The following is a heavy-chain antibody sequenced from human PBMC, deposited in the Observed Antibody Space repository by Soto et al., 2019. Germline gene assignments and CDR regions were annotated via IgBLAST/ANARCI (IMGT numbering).Heavy chain of an antibody. Sequence: QVHLVQSGAEVQKPGASVKVSCTASGYTFTSYGITWVRHAPVQGLERMGWISAHNGNTDYAQKLQGRVIVTRDTSTSTAYMELRSLISAATAVYYCARGRYGDYWGQGALVTVSA. CDR3: ARGRYGDY. V-gene: IGHV1-18*01. CDR2: ISAHNGNT. CDR1: GYTFTSYG. D-gene: IGHD1-1*01. J-gene: IGHJ4*02.